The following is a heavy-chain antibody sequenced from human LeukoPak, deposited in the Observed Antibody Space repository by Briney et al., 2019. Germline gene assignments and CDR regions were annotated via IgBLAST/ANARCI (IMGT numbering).Heavy chain of an antibody. CDR2: INYSGGT. Sequence: PSETLSLTCAVYGGSFSGYYWSWLRQPPGKGLEWIGEINYSGGTNYNPSLKSRVTISVDTSKNQFSLKLSSVTAADTAVYYCARTLWGVREYLDSWGQGTLVTVSS. D-gene: IGHD2/OR15-2a*01. CDR3: ARTLWGVREYLDS. J-gene: IGHJ4*02. V-gene: IGHV4-34*01. CDR1: GGSFSGYY.